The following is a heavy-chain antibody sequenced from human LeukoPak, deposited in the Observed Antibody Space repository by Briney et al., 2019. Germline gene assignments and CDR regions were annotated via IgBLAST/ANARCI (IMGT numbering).Heavy chain of an antibody. J-gene: IGHJ3*02. CDR2: IYPGDSDT. CDR1: GSSFTSYW. D-gene: IGHD3-10*01. Sequence: GASLQISCKGSGSSFTSYWIGWVRRMPGKRLEWMGIIYPGDSDTRYSPSFQGHVTISADKSITTAYLQWSSLKASDTAMYYCARHLVRITMVRGVPRLHDAFDIWGQGTMVTVSS. V-gene: IGHV5-51*01. CDR3: ARHLVRITMVRGVPRLHDAFDI.